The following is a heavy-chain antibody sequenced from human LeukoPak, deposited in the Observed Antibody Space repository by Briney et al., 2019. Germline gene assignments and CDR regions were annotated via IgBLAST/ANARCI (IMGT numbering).Heavy chain of an antibody. J-gene: IGHJ1*01. V-gene: IGHV3-74*01. CDR2: INNDGSDT. Sequence: GGSLRLSCAASGFSFADSWMHWVRQAPGKGLVWVSRINNDGSDTRYADSVRGRFTISRDNAKNTLYLQMNSLSAEDTAVYYCARVSGLGMNEYYQHWGQGTLVTVPS. D-gene: IGHD3-10*01. CDR3: ARVSGLGMNEYYQH. CDR1: GFSFADSW.